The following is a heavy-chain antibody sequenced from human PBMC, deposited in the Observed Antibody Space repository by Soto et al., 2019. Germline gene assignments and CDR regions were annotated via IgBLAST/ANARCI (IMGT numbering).Heavy chain of an antibody. CDR2: IHYSGST. V-gene: IGHV4-59*01. CDR1: GGSISSYY. CDR3: ATGRFSAMVRGVIMFDP. D-gene: IGHD3-10*01. Sequence: SETLSLTCTVSGGSISSYYWNWIRQPPGKGLEWIGYIHYSGSTDYNPSLKSRVTISVDKSKNQFSLKLSSVTAADTAVYYCATGRFSAMVRGVIMFDPWGQGTLVTVSS. J-gene: IGHJ5*02.